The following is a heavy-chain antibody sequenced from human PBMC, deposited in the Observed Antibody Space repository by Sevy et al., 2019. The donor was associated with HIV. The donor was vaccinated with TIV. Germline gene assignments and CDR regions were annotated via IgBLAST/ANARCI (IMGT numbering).Heavy chain of an antibody. D-gene: IGHD2-2*01. CDR1: GGSISSGNYY. CDR3: ARESGDCSSTSCYEGVFDY. Sequence: SETLSLTCTVSGGSISSGNYYWSWIRQPAGKGLEWIGRIYTRGGTNYNPSLKSRVTISVDTSKNQFSLMLSSVTAADTAVYYCARESGDCSSTSCYEGVFDYWGQGTLVTVSS. CDR2: IYTRGGT. V-gene: IGHV4-61*02. J-gene: IGHJ4*02.